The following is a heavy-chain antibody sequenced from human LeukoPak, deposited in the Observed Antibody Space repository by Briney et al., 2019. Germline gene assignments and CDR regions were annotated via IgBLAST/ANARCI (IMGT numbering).Heavy chain of an antibody. CDR3: AGSANAFDI. CDR1: GGSVSGYY. J-gene: IGHJ3*02. Sequence: SETLSLTCAVSGGSVSGYYWSWIRQPPGKGPEWIGKISHSGSTNYNPPLKSRVTISVDTSTNQLSLNLSSVTAADTAVYYCAGSANAFDIWGQGTMVTVSS. CDR2: ISHSGST. V-gene: IGHV4-34*01.